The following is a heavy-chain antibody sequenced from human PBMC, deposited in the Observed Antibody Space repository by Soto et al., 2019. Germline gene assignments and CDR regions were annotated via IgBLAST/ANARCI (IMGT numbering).Heavy chain of an antibody. D-gene: IGHD2-2*01. J-gene: IGHJ5*02. CDR1: GFTFSSYD. Sequence: GGSLRLSCAASGFTFSSYDMHWVRQATGKGLEWVSAIGTAGDTYYPGSVKGRFTISRENAKNSLYLQMNSLRAEDTAVYYCARAGLSRATIHPSNWFVPRGPGPLVTVFS. V-gene: IGHV3-13*01. CDR2: IGTAGDT. CDR3: ARAGLSRATIHPSNWFVP.